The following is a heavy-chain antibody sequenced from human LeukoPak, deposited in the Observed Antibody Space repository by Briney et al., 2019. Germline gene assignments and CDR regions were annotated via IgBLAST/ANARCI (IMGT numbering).Heavy chain of an antibody. J-gene: IGHJ4*02. Sequence: ASVTVSCKASVGTFSSYAISWVRQAPGQGLEWMGRIIPILGIANYAQKFQGRVTITADKSTSTAYMELSSLRSEDTAVYYCEREATMVRGFTPPDYWGQGTLVTVSS. CDR3: EREATMVRGFTPPDY. CDR1: VGTFSSYA. D-gene: IGHD3-10*01. V-gene: IGHV1-69*04. CDR2: IIPILGIA.